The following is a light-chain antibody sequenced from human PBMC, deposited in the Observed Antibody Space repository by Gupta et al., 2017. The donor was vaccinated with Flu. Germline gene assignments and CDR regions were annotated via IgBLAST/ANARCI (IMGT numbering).Light chain of an antibody. CDR1: ANIGSNY. V-gene: IGLV1-47*01. J-gene: IGLJ3*02. Sequence: ANIGSNYAYWYQQLPGTAPKPLIYNSDRRPSGVPDRFSASKSGTSASLAISGLRPEDEADYWCAAWDNSLSGFWVFGGGTKLTVL. CDR3: AAWDNSLSGFWV. CDR2: NSD.